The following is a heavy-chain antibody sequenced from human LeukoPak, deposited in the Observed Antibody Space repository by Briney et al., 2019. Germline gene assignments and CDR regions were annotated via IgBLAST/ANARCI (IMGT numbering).Heavy chain of an antibody. D-gene: IGHD2-2*01. CDR2: IYSDGST. V-gene: IGHV3-66*01. CDR1: GFTVSNNW. Sequence: GGSLRLSCAASGFTVSNNWINWVRQAPGKGLEWVSLIYSDGSTYYADSVKGRFTISGDHSKNTLYLQMNSLRAEDTAVYYCARDPSAVRANTYAWGQGTLVTVSS. J-gene: IGHJ5*02. CDR3: ARDPSAVRANTYA.